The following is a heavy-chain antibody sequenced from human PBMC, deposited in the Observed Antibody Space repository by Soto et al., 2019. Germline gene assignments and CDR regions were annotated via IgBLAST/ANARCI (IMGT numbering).Heavy chain of an antibody. Sequence: SVKVSCKASGGTFSSYAISWVRQAPGQGLEWMGGIIPIFGTANYAQKFQGRVTITADESTSTAYMELSSLRSEDTAVYYCARGALSSGWSENWFDPWGQGTLVTVSS. CDR1: GGTFSSYA. J-gene: IGHJ5*02. CDR2: IIPIFGTA. D-gene: IGHD6-19*01. CDR3: ARGALSSGWSENWFDP. V-gene: IGHV1-69*13.